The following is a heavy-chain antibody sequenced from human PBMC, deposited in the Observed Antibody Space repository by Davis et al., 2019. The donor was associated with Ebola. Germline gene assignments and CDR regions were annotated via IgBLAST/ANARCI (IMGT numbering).Heavy chain of an antibody. J-gene: IGHJ4*02. CDR2: IYHSGST. Sequence: PSETLSLTCAVSGGSISSSNWWSWVRQPPGKGLEWIGEIYHSGSTNYNPSLKSRVTISVDTSKNQFSLKLSSVTAADTAVYYCAGLWGLLIFDYWGQGTLFTVSS. D-gene: IGHD1-26*01. CDR1: GGSISSSNW. V-gene: IGHV4-4*02. CDR3: AGLWGLLIFDY.